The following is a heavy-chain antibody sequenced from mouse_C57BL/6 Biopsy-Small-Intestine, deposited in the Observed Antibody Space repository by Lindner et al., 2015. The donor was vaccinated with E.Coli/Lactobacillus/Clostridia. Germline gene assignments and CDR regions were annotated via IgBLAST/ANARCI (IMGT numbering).Heavy chain of an antibody. V-gene: IGHV1-82*01. CDR3: ARRGSSHAMDY. CDR1: GYAFSSSW. J-gene: IGHJ4*01. Sequence: VQLQGSGPELVKPGASVKISCKASGYAFSSSWMNWVKQRPGKGLEWIGRIYPGDGDTNYNGKFKGKATLTADKSSSTAYMQLSSLTSEDSAVYFCARRGSSHAMDYWGQGTSVTVSS. CDR2: IYPGDGDT.